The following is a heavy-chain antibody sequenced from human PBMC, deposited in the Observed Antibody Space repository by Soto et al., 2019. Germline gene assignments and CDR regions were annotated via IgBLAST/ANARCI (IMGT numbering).Heavy chain of an antibody. J-gene: IGHJ5*02. V-gene: IGHV4-30-4*01. CDR1: GGSISSGDYY. Sequence: LSLTCTVFGGSISSGDYYWSWIRQPPGKGLEWIGYIHYSGSTYYNPSLKSRITISVEKSKNQFSLKLSSVTAADTAVYYCATLLRFFGPWGQGILVTVSS. CDR2: IHYSGST. D-gene: IGHD3-3*01. CDR3: ATLLRFFGP.